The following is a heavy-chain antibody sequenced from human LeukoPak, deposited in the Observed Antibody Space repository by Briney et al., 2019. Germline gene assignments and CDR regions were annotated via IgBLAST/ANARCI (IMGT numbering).Heavy chain of an antibody. V-gene: IGHV3-48*01. CDR3: TRGPDDYGDYLFDY. CDR1: GFTFSSAT. D-gene: IGHD4-17*01. Sequence: PGGSLRLSCAASGFTFSSATMNWVRQAPGKGLEWVSYIPSSSSNISYADSVKGRFTISRDDSKSTAYLQMNSLKTEDTAVYYCTRGPDDYGDYLFDYWGQGTLVTVSS. CDR2: IPSSSSNI. J-gene: IGHJ4*02.